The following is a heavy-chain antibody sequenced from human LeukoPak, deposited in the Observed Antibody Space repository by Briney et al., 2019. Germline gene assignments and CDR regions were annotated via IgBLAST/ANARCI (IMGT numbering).Heavy chain of an antibody. D-gene: IGHD3-22*01. CDR2: IYYSRSSFHT. J-gene: IGHJ3*02. V-gene: IGHV4-39*01. CDR3: ARYSDSSGWAAFET. Sequence: PSETLSLTCAVAGGSITSSGHHWAWIRQPPGKGREWVANIYYSRSSFHTFYNPSLRSRVTISVDVDTSRTQFSLHLRSVTAADTAVYYCARYSDSSGWAAFETWGQGTVVTVSS. CDR1: GGSITSSGHH.